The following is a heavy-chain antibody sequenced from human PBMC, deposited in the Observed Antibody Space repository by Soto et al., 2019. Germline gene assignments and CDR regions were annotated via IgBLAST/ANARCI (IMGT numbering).Heavy chain of an antibody. D-gene: IGHD6-13*01. CDR1: GFTFSSYG. J-gene: IGHJ4*02. Sequence: QVQLVESGGGVVQPGRSLRLSCAASGFTFSSYGMHWVRQAPGKGLEWVAVISYDGSNKYYAGSVKGRFTISRDNSKNTLYLQMNSLRAEDTAVYYCAKDRGSIAAEHWGQGTLGTVSS. CDR2: ISYDGSNK. V-gene: IGHV3-30*18. CDR3: AKDRGSIAAEH.